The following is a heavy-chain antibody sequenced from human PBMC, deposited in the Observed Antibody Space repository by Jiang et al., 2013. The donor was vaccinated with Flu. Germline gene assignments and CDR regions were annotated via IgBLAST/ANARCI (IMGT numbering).Heavy chain of an antibody. CDR2: INHSGST. J-gene: IGHJ3*02. CDR1: GGSFSGYY. CDR3: AREDYGDFPDAFDI. D-gene: IGHD4-17*01. Sequence: GSGLVKPSETLSLTCAVYGGSFSGYYWSWIRQPPGKGLEWIGEINHSGSTNYNPSLKSRVTISVDTSKNQFSLKLSSVTAADTAVYYCAREDYGDFPDAFDIWGQGTMVTVSS. V-gene: IGHV4-34*01.